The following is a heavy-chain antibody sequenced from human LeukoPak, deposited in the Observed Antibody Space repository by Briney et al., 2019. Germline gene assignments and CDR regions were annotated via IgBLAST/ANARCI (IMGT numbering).Heavy chain of an antibody. Sequence: ASVKVSCKASGYTFTSYGISWVRQATGQGLEWMGWMNPNTDNTGYGERFQGRVTMTRDNSISTAYMELNSLTSEDTAVYYCARGGAGTYYKRDGWFDPWGQGTVVTVSS. CDR1: GYTFTSYG. D-gene: IGHD3-10*01. CDR2: MNPNTDNT. CDR3: ARGGAGTYYKRDGWFDP. V-gene: IGHV1-8*02. J-gene: IGHJ5*02.